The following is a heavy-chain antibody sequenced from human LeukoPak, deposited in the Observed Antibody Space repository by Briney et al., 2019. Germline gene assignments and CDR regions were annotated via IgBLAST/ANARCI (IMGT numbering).Heavy chain of an antibody. CDR2: ISYDGSNK. CDR3: AKDYRRDIVVVVAATPHY. V-gene: IGHV3-30*18. D-gene: IGHD2-15*01. CDR1: GFTFSSYG. J-gene: IGHJ4*02. Sequence: GGSLRLSCAASGFTFSSYGMHWVRQAPGKGLEWAAVISYDGSNKYYADSVKGRFTISRDNSKNTLYLQMNSLRAEDTAVYYCAKDYRRDIVVVVAATPHYWGQGTLVTVSS.